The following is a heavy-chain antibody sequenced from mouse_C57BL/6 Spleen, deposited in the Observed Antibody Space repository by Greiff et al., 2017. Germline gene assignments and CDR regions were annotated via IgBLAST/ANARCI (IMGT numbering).Heavy chain of an antibody. Sequence: VQLQQSGAELVRPGASVTLSCKASGYTFTDYEMHWVKQTPVHGLEWIGAIDPETGGTAYNQKFKGKAILTADKSSSTAYMELRSLTSEDSAVYYCTKLGEAAYWGQGTLVTVSA. D-gene: IGHD4-1*01. CDR1: GYTFTDYE. J-gene: IGHJ3*01. V-gene: IGHV1-15*01. CDR3: TKLGEAAY. CDR2: IDPETGGT.